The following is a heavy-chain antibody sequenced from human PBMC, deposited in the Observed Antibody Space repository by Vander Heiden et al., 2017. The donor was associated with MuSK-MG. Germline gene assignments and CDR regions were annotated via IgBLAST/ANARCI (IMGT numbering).Heavy chain of an antibody. CDR2: IYPGDSDT. D-gene: IGHD3-22*01. V-gene: IGHV5-51*01. Sequence: EVQLVQSGAEVKKPGESLKISCKGSGYSFTSYWIGWVRQMPGKGLEWMGIIYPGDSDTRYSPAVQGQVTISADKSISTAYLQWRRMKASETAMYYYAKHRGQGYDSGFDYWGQGTMVTVCS. J-gene: IGHJ4*02. CDR3: AKHRGQGYDSGFDY. CDR1: GYSFTSYW.